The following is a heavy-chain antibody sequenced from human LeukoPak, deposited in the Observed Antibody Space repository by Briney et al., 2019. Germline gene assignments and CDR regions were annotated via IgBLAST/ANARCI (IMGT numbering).Heavy chain of an antibody. CDR2: ISASGGKT. CDR1: GFTFSSYA. J-gene: IGHJ4*02. CDR3: AKAAGMGDSYYNFYFDY. V-gene: IGHV3-23*01. D-gene: IGHD1-26*01. Sequence: PGGSLRLSCAASGFTFSSYAMSWVRQAPGKGLEWVSAISASGGKTYYADSVKGRFTISRDNSKNTLYLQMNSLRAEDTAIYYCAKAAGMGDSYYNFYFDYWGQGTLVTVSS.